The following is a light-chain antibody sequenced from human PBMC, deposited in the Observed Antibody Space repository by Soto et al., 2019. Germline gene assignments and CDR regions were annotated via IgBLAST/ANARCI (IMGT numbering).Light chain of an antibody. CDR3: QQYNNWPYT. V-gene: IGKV3-15*01. CDR1: QSVSSS. Sequence: EIVMTQSPATLSVSPGERATLSCRASQSVSSSLAWHQQKPGQTPRLLIYGTSARATGIPARFSGSGSGTEFTLTISSLQSEDFAVYYCQQYNNWPYTFGQGTKVDIK. J-gene: IGKJ2*01. CDR2: GTS.